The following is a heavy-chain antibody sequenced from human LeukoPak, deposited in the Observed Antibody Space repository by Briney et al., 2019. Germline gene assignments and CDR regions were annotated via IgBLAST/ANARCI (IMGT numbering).Heavy chain of an antibody. CDR1: GGSISSSNW. J-gene: IGHJ4*02. D-gene: IGHD3-9*01. V-gene: IGHV4-4*02. Sequence: SETLSLTCAVSGGSISSSNWWSWVRQPPGKGLEWIGEIYHSGSTNYNPSLKSRVTISVDKAKNQFSLKLSSVTAADTAVYYCASVLTGYSSYYFDYWGQGTLVTVSS. CDR3: ASVLTGYSSYYFDY. CDR2: IYHSGST.